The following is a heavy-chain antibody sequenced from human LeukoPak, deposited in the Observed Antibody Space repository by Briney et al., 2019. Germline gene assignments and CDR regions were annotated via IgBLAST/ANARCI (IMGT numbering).Heavy chain of an antibody. CDR2: INAGNGNT. V-gene: IGHV1-3*01. CDR1: GYTFTIYA. D-gene: IGHD3-10*01. CDR3: AATYYGSGSLDY. Sequence: ASVTVSFKASGYTFTIYAMHWVRQAHGQRREGVGWINAGNGNTKYSQKFQGRVTITRDTSASTAYMELSSLRSEDTAVYYCAATYYGSGSLDYWGQGTLVTVSS. J-gene: IGHJ4*02.